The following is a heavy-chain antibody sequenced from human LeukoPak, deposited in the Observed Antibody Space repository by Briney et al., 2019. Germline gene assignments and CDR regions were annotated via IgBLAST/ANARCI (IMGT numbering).Heavy chain of an antibody. CDR2: INHVGST. CDR1: GGSFNDYY. J-gene: IGHJ6*03. V-gene: IGHV4-34*01. CDR3: ARHGGGVAYYYDSSGYYRDYYYYYMDV. Sequence: SETLSLTCAVYGGSFNDYYWSWIRQPPGKGLEWIGEINHVGSTNYNPSLKSRVTISVDPSKNQFSLKLSSVTAADTAVYYCARHGGGVAYYYDSSGYYRDYYYYYMDVWGKGTTVTISS. D-gene: IGHD3-22*01.